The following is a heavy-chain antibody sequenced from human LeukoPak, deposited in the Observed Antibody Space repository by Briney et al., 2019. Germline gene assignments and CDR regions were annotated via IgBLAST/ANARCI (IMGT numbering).Heavy chain of an antibody. Sequence: GGSLRLSCAASGFTFSDYYMTWIRQAPGKGLEWISYMSGSGTTIYYADSVKGRFTISRDNAKNSLYLQMNSLRAEDTAVYYCVRDVDDYDHHRGDSWGQGTLVTVSS. CDR2: MSGSGTTI. D-gene: IGHD4-17*01. V-gene: IGHV3-11*01. CDR1: GFTFSDYY. J-gene: IGHJ4*02. CDR3: VRDVDDYDHHRGDS.